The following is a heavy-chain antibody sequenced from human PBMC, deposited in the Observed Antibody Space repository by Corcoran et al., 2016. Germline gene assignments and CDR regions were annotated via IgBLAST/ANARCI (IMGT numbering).Heavy chain of an antibody. CDR2: IYPGDSDT. D-gene: IGHD3-22*01. Sequence: EVQLVQSGAEVKKPGESLKISCKGSGYSFTSYWIGWVRQMPGKGLEWMGIIYPGDSDTRYIPSFQGQVTISADKSISTAYLQWSSLKASDTAMYYCARKGYDSSGYHRWAAFDIWGQGTMVTVSS. CDR3: ARKGYDSSGYHRWAAFDI. CDR1: GYSFTSYW. V-gene: IGHV5-51*01. J-gene: IGHJ3*02.